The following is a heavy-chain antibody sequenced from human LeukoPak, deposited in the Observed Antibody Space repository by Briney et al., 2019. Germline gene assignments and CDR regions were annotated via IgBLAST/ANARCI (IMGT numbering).Heavy chain of an antibody. J-gene: IGHJ6*04. CDR1: GFNFSSHW. CDR3: VRGREVRGRSMDV. V-gene: IGHV3-74*03. CDR2: LRSSGNGT. Sequence: GGSLRLSCAASGFNFSSHWMHWVRQAPGRGLVWVSRLRSSGNGTTYADSVKGRFTISRDNAKNTLFLQMNSLRIEDTAVYYCVRGREVRGRSMDVWGKGTTVIVSP. D-gene: IGHD3-10*01.